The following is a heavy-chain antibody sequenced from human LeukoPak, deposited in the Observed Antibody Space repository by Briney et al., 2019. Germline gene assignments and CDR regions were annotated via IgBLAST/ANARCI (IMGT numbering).Heavy chain of an antibody. V-gene: IGHV4-59*01. D-gene: IGHD6-19*01. Sequence: PSETLSLTCTVFGGSISSYYWSWIRQPPGKGLEWIGYIYYSGSTNYNPSLKSRVTISVDTSKNQFSLKLSSVTAADTAVYYCAGMGSSGWYENWFDPWGQGTLVTVSS. CDR1: GGSISSYY. CDR2: IYYSGST. CDR3: AGMGSSGWYENWFDP. J-gene: IGHJ5*02.